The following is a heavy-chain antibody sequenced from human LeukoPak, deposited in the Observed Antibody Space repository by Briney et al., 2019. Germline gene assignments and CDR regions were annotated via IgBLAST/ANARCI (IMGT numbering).Heavy chain of an antibody. V-gene: IGHV1-69*05. CDR2: IIPIFGTA. CDR1: GGTFSSYA. Sequence: SVKVSCKASGGTFSSYAISWVRQAPGQGLEWMGRIIPIFGTANYAQKFQGRVTITTDESTSTAYMELSSLRSEDTAVYYCARVGRRYYDSSGYYFDYWGREPWSPSPQ. D-gene: IGHD3-22*01. CDR3: ARVGRRYYDSSGYYFDY. J-gene: IGHJ4*02.